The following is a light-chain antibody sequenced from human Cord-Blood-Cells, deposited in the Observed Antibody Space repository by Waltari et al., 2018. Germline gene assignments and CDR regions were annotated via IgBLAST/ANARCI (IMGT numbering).Light chain of an antibody. CDR1: QSVGSSY. Sequence: EPVLTPSPGTLSLSPGERATLSCRAIQSVGSSYLTWYQQKPGQAPRLLIEGESSRATGIPDRVSGSGSGTDFTLTISRLEPEDFAVYYCQQYGSSPWTFGQGAKVEIK. CDR2: GES. J-gene: IGKJ1*01. CDR3: QQYGSSPWT. V-gene: IGKV3-20*01.